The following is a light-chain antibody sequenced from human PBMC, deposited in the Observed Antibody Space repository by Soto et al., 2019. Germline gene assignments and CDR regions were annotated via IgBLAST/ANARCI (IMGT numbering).Light chain of an antibody. CDR3: QQYGSSGT. Sequence: EIVLTQSPGTVSLSPGERAALSFRASQSVSNNYLAWYQQKPGQAPRLLIYGASNRATGIPDRFSGSGSGTDFTLTISRLEPEDFAVYYCQQYGSSGTLGQGTKVDIK. CDR2: GAS. CDR1: QSVSNNY. J-gene: IGKJ1*01. V-gene: IGKV3-20*01.